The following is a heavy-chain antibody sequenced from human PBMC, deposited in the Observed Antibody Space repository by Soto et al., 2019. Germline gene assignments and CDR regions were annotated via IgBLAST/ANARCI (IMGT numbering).Heavy chain of an antibody. CDR1: GGSISSYY. CDR3: ARQDGLLWFGELKNYYYYYMDV. CDR2: IYYSGST. V-gene: IGHV4-59*08. J-gene: IGHJ6*03. D-gene: IGHD3-10*01. Sequence: QVQLQESGPGLVKPSETLSLTCTVSGGSISSYYWSWIRQPPGKGLEWIGYIYYSGSTNYNPSLKSRVTISVDTSKNQFSLKLSSVTAADTAVYYCARQDGLLWFGELKNYYYYYMDVWGKGTTVTVSS.